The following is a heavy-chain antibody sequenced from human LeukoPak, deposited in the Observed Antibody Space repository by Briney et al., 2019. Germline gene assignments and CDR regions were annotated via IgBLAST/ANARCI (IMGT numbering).Heavy chain of an antibody. CDR2: IIPHFGRT. D-gene: IGHD6-13*01. CDR1: GGTLSTYA. V-gene: IGHV1-69*13. CDR3: AKYSSSYNWFDP. Sequence: GASVKVSCKASGGTLSTYAITWVRQAPGHGLQWMGGIIPHFGRTHYAQSFQGRVAISVDDSTNTAYMELNSLRSEDSAVYYCAKYSSSYNWFDPWGQGTLVTVSS. J-gene: IGHJ5*02.